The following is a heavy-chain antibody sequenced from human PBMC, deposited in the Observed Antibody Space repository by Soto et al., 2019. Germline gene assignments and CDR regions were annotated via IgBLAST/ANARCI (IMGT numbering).Heavy chain of an antibody. CDR1: GFTFDDYA. D-gene: IGHD3-9*01. CDR3: AKDIYYDILTGYLDV. CDR2: ISWNSGSI. V-gene: IGHV3-9*01. Sequence: GGSLRLSCAASGFTFDDYAMHWVRQAPGKGLEWVSGISWNSGSIGYADSVKGRFTISRDNAKNSLYLQMNSLRAEDTALYYCAKDIYYDILTGYLDVWGKGTTVTVSS. J-gene: IGHJ6*04.